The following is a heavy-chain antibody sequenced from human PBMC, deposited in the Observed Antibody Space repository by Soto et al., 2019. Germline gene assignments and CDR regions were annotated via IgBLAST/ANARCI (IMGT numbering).Heavy chain of an antibody. Sequence: QLQLQESGPGLVKPSETLSLTCTVSGDSLSSSTYYWGWIRQPPGKGLEWIGSIQYSGNTYYNPSLKGRLTTSVDTSKNQLSLKLSSVTDADTAVYYCAKAMTAATGTFDVWGQGTMVTVSS. CDR3: AKAMTAATGTFDV. J-gene: IGHJ3*01. CDR2: IQYSGNT. CDR1: GDSLSSSTYY. V-gene: IGHV4-39*01. D-gene: IGHD2-21*02.